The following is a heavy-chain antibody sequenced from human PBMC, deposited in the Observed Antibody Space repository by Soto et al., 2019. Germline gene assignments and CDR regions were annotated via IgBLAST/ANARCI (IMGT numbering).Heavy chain of an antibody. CDR2: ISGSGVST. CDR3: ARRYCSGGTCNHPYDH. D-gene: IGHD2-15*01. J-gene: IGHJ4*02. CDR1: GFTFSNYA. Sequence: EVQLVESGGGLVQPGGSLRLSCAASGFTFSNYAMHWVRQTPGKGLEYISAISGSGVSTYYADSVKGRFTISRDNSKNTLYLQMGGLRAEDMAVYYCARRYCSGGTCNHPYDHWGQGTLVTVSS. V-gene: IGHV3-64*07.